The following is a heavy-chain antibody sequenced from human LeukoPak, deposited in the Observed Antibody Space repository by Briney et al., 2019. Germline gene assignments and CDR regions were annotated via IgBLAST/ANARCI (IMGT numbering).Heavy chain of an antibody. J-gene: IGHJ4*02. V-gene: IGHV3-66*01. Sequence: PGGSLRLSCAASGFTFSSYGMHWVRQAPGKGLEWVSVIYSGGTTYYADSVKGRFTISRDNSKNTLYLQMNSLRAEDTAVYYCARVGDYVCKDWGQGTLVTVSS. CDR2: IYSGGTT. CDR1: GFTFSSYG. D-gene: IGHD3-16*01. CDR3: ARVGDYVCKD.